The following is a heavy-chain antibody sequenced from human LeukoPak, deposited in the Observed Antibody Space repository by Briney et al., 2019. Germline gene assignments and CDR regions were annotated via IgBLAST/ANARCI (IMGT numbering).Heavy chain of an antibody. D-gene: IGHD3-22*01. Sequence: GGSLRLSCAASGFTFSRYWMHWVRQAPGKGLVWVSRINSDGSSTTYADSVKGRFTISRDNAKNTLYLQMNSLRAEDMAVYYCARETYYYDSSGLDWGLGTLVTVSS. CDR3: ARETYYYDSSGLD. V-gene: IGHV3-74*01. J-gene: IGHJ4*02. CDR2: INSDGSST. CDR1: GFTFSRYW.